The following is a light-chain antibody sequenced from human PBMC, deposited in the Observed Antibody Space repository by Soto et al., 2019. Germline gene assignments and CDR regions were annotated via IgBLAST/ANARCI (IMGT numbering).Light chain of an antibody. V-gene: IGKV4-1*01. CDR2: WAP. CDR1: QSVLYSSNKQNY. CDR3: QQYYSTPLT. J-gene: IGKJ4*01. Sequence: DIVMTQSPDSLAVSLGERATINCKSSQSVLYSSNKQNYLAWYQQKPGQPPKLLVYWAPTREPGVPERFSGSGSGTDFTLTVSTLQAEDVAVYYCQQYYSTPLTFGGGTKVEIK.